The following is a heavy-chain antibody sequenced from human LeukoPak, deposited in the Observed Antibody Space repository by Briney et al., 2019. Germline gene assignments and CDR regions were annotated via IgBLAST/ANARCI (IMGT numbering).Heavy chain of an antibody. CDR3: ARGYYYAHPDY. CDR1: GFTFSSYW. D-gene: IGHD3-10*01. Sequence: PGGSLRLSCAASGFTFSSYWMHWVRQAPGKGLVWVSRINSDGSSTSYADSVKGRFTISRDNAKNTLYLQMNSLRAEDTAVYYCARGYYYAHPDYWGQGTLVTVSS. J-gene: IGHJ4*02. V-gene: IGHV3-74*01. CDR2: INSDGSST.